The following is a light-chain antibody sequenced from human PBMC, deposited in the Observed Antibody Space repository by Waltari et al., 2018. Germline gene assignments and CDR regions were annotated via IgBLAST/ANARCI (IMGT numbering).Light chain of an antibody. V-gene: IGKV1-39*01. J-gene: IGKJ5*01. CDR1: QTISSY. CDR3: QQTFSTQTT. Sequence: SSLSASVGDRVTITCRASQTISSYLNLYQQKPGKAPKFLIYAASSLRSGVPSRFSGSRSGTEFTLTISSLQPEDFATYYCQQTFSTQTTFGQGTRLELK. CDR2: AAS.